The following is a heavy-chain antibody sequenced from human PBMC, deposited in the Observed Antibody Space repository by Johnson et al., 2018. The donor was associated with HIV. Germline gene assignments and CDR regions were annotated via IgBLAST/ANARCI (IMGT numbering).Heavy chain of an antibody. CDR2: ISYDGSNK. J-gene: IGHJ3*02. CDR1: GFTFSSYA. D-gene: IGHD3-3*01. V-gene: IGHV3-30-3*01. CDR3: AAYYDFWSGSYTSGFDI. Sequence: QVQLVESGGVVVQPGRSLRLSCAASGFTFSSYAMHWVRQAPGKGLEWVAVISYDGSNKYYADSVKGRFTISRDNSKNTLYLQMNSLRAEDTAMYYCAAYYDFWSGSYTSGFDIWGQGTMVTVSS.